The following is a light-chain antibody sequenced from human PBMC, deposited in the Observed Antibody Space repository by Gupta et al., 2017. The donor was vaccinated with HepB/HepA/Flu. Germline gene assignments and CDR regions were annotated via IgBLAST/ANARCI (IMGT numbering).Light chain of an antibody. V-gene: IGKV1-39*01. Sequence: DIPLSRSPSSLSASVGDKVTLTCRASQSISSYLKWYQQKPGKAPKLLIYAASSLQSGVPSRFSGSGSGTDVSLPISSLEPEDCATDYCQKRYITTPTFGQGTKVEIK. CDR3: QKRYITTPT. J-gene: IGKJ1*01. CDR1: QSISSY. CDR2: AAS.